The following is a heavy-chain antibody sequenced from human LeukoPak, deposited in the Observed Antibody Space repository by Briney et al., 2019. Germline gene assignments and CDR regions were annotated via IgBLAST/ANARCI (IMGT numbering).Heavy chain of an antibody. V-gene: IGHV1-2*02. D-gene: IGHD2-2*01. CDR3: AREKPPCSSTSCYAGERSTAPPDY. J-gene: IGHJ4*02. CDR2: INPNSGGT. CDR1: GYTFTGYY. Sequence: GASVKVSCKASGYTFTGYYIHWVRQAPGQGLEWMGWINPNSGGTNYAQKFQGRVTMTRDTSISTAYMELSRLRSDDTAVYYCAREKPPCSSTSCYAGERSTAPPDYWGQGTLVTVSS.